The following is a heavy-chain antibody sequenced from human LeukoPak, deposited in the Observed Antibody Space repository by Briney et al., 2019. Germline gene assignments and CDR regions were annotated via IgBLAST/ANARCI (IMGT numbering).Heavy chain of an antibody. D-gene: IGHD6-13*01. J-gene: IGHJ4*02. Sequence: SETLSLTCDVSGGSISSSNWWSWVRQPPGKGLEWIGEIYHSGSTNYNPSLKSRVTISVDKSKNQFSLKLSSVTAADTAVYYCARTTGQYSSSWYWYWGQGTLVTVSS. CDR2: IYHSGST. CDR1: GGSISSSNW. V-gene: IGHV4-4*02. CDR3: ARTTGQYSSSWYWY.